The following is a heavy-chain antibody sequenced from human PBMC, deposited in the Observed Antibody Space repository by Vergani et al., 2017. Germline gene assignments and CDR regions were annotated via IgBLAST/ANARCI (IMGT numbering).Heavy chain of an antibody. CDR1: GYTFTSYY. CDR3: VAGSSVTKGHYYYYYGMDV. Sequence: QVQLVQSGAEVKKPGASVKVSCKASGYTFTSYYMHWVRQAPGQGLEWMGIINPSGGSTSYAQKFQGRVTMTRDTSTSTVYMELSSLRSEDTAVYYCVAGSSVTKGHYYYYYGMDVWGQGTTVTVSS. CDR2: INPSGGST. J-gene: IGHJ6*02. V-gene: IGHV1-46*01. D-gene: IGHD6-6*01.